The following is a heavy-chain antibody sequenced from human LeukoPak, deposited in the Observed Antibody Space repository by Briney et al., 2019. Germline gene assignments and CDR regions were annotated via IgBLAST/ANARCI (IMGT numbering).Heavy chain of an antibody. CDR1: GFTVSSNY. CDR2: IYSGGST. CDR3: AKGGYCSSTSCYIPSWGY. Sequence: GGSLRLSCAASGFTVSSNYMSWVRQAPGKGLEWVSVIYSGGSTYYADSVKGRFTISRDNSKNTLYLQMNSLRAEDTAVYYCAKGGYCSSTSCYIPSWGYWGQGTLVTVSS. J-gene: IGHJ4*02. V-gene: IGHV3-53*01. D-gene: IGHD2-2*02.